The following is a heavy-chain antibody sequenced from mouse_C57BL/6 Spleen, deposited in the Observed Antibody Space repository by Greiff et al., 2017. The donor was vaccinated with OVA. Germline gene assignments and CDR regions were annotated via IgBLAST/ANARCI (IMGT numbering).Heavy chain of an antibody. CDR1: GFTFSDYY. CDR3: ARQSFPHDDYGDYAMDY. Sequence: EVMLVESGGGLVQPGGSLKLSCAASGFTFSDYYMYWVRQTPEKRLEWVAYISNGGGSTYYPDTVKGRFTISRDNAKNTLYMQMSRLKTEDTAMYYCARQSFPHDDYGDYAMDYWGQGTSVTVSS. CDR2: ISNGGGST. J-gene: IGHJ4*01. D-gene: IGHD2-4*01. V-gene: IGHV5-12*01.